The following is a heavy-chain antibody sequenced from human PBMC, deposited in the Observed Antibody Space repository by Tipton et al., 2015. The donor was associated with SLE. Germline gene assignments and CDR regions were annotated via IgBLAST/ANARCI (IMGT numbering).Heavy chain of an antibody. CDR2: VWYDGSNK. V-gene: IGHV3-33*01. CDR3: VRDLSEGGAFDI. Sequence: SLRLSCATSGFIFSRYAMHWVRQAPGKGLEWVAVVWYDGSNKFYGDSVKGRFSVSRDNSKNTVFLQMNNLRREDTAVYYCVRDLSEGGAFDIWGQGTMVTVSS. CDR1: GFIFSRYA. J-gene: IGHJ3*02.